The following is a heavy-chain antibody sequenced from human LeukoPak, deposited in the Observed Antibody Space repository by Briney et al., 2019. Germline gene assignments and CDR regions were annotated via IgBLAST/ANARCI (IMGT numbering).Heavy chain of an antibody. J-gene: IGHJ4*02. V-gene: IGHV3-21*01. CDR3: ARDRHKYNYDSGGYPPY. D-gene: IGHD3-22*01. Sequence: PGGSLRLSCAASGFTFSSYSMNWVRQAPGKGLEWVSSISSSSSYIYYADSVKGRFTISRDNAKNSLYLQMHDLRAEDTAVYYCARDRHKYNYDSGGYPPYWGQGTLVTVSS. CDR2: ISSSSSYI. CDR1: GFTFSSYS.